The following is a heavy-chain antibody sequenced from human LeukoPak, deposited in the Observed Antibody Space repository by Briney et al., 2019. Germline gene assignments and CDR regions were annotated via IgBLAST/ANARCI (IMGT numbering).Heavy chain of an antibody. J-gene: IGHJ3*02. CDR2: IYYSGST. CDR3: ARDHIAAAGISDAFDI. CDR1: GGSISSGDYY. Sequence: SETLSLTCTVSGGSISSGDYYWSWIRQPPGKGLEWIGYIYYSGSTYYNPSLKSRVTISVDTSKNQFSLKLSSVTAVDTAVYYCARDHIAAAGISDAFDIWGQGTMVTVSS. V-gene: IGHV4-30-4*08. D-gene: IGHD6-13*01.